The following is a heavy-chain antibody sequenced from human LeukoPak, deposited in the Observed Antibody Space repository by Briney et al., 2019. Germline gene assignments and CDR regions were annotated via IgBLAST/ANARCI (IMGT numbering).Heavy chain of an antibody. D-gene: IGHD5-12*01. V-gene: IGHV3-30*18. CDR2: ISYDGSNK. J-gene: IGHJ4*02. CDR3: AKEASGYDYFVDY. CDR1: GFTFSSYG. Sequence: GGPLRLSCAASGFTFSSYGMHWVRQAPGKGLEWVAVISYDGSNKYYADSVKGRFTISRDNSKNTLYLQMNGLRAEDTAVYYCAKEASGYDYFVDYWGQGTLVTVSS.